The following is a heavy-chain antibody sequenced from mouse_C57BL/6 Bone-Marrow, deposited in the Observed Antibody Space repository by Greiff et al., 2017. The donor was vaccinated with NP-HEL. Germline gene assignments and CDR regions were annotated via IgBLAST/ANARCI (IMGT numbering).Heavy chain of an antibody. CDR1: GFNIKDDY. CDR3: TADYYGSSYDFDY. V-gene: IGHV14-4*01. D-gene: IGHD1-1*01. J-gene: IGHJ2*01. CDR2: IDPENGDT. Sequence: EVQGVESGAELVRPGASVKLSCTASGFNIKDDYMHWVKQRPEQGLEWIGWIDPENGDTEYASKFQGKATITADTSSNTAYLQLSSLTSEDTAVYYCTADYYGSSYDFDYWGQGTTLTVSS.